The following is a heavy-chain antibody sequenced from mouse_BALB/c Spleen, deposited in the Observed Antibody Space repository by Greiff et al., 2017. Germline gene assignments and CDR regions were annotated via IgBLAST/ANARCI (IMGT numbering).Heavy chain of an antibody. D-gene: IGHD2-5*01. Sequence: VQLVESGAELVRPGPSVKVSCKASGYAFTNYLIEWVKQRPGQGLEWIGVINPGSGGTNYNEKFKGKATLTADKSSSTAYMQLSSLTSDDSAVYFCARSRVTRYAMDYWGQGTSVTVSS. J-gene: IGHJ4*01. V-gene: IGHV1-54*01. CDR1: GYAFTNYL. CDR2: INPGSGGT. CDR3: ARSRVTRYAMDY.